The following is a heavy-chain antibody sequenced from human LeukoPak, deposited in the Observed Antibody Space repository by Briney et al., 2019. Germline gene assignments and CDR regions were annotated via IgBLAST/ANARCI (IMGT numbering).Heavy chain of an antibody. J-gene: IGHJ6*02. Sequence: GGSLRLSCAASGFTFSSYSMNWVRQAPGKGLEWASSISSSSSYIYYADSVKGRFTISRDNAKNSLYLQMNSLRAEDTAVYYCASRIAARPDYYYYGMDVWGQGTTVTVSS. V-gene: IGHV3-21*01. CDR2: ISSSSSYI. D-gene: IGHD6-6*01. CDR3: ASRIAARPDYYYYGMDV. CDR1: GFTFSSYS.